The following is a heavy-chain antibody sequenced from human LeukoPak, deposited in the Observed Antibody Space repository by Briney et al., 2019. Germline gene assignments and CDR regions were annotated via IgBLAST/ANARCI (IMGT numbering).Heavy chain of an antibody. V-gene: IGHV4-39*07. CDR2: IYYSRST. Sequence: PSETLSLTCTVSGGSISSSSYYWGWIRQPPGKGLEWIGSIYYSRSTYYNPSLKSRVTISVDTSKNQFSLKLSSVTAADTAVYYCARGLGSGSYYAYWGQGTLVTVSS. D-gene: IGHD3-10*02. CDR1: GGSISSSSYY. CDR3: ARGLGSGSYYAY. J-gene: IGHJ4*02.